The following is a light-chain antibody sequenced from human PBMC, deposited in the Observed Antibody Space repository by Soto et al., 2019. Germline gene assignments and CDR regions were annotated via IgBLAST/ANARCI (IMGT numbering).Light chain of an antibody. CDR3: QQYHNWPFT. CDR2: GAS. V-gene: IGKV3-15*01. J-gene: IGKJ3*01. Sequence: EIVMTQSPATLSVSPGERATLSCRAGQSVSSNLAWYQQKPGQAPRLLIYGASTRATGIPARFSGSGSGTEFTLTISSLQSEDFAAYYCQQYHNWPFTFGPGTKVDIK. CDR1: QSVSSN.